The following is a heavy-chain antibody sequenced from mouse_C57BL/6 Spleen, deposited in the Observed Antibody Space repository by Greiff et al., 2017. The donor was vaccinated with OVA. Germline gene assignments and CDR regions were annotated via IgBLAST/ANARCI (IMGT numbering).Heavy chain of an antibody. CDR1: GYAFSSSW. V-gene: IGHV1-82*01. CDR3: ARWGTVVGDWFAY. J-gene: IGHJ3*01. Sequence: VQLQESGPELVKPGASVKISCKASGYAFSSSWMNWVKQRPGKGLEWIGRIYPGDGDTNYNGKFKGKATLTADKSSSTAYMQLSSLTSEDSAVYFCARWGTVVGDWFAYWGQGTLVTVSA. CDR2: IYPGDGDT. D-gene: IGHD1-1*01.